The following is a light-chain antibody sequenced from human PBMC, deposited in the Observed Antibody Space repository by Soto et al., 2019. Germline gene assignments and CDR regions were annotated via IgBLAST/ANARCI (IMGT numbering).Light chain of an antibody. J-gene: IGLJ1*01. CDR1: SSGLVGYNY. V-gene: IGLV2-8*01. Sequence: QSALTQPPSASGSPGQSVTISCSGNSSGLVGYNYVSWHQQQPGQSPKLIIYEVSHRPSGVPDRFSGSNSGNTATLTVSGVEDEDEADYYCSSCAVNSSRGVFGSGTKLTVL. CDR3: SSCAVNSSRGV. CDR2: EVS.